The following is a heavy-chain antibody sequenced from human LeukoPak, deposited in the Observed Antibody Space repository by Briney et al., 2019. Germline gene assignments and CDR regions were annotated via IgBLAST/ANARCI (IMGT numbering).Heavy chain of an antibody. Sequence: SVKVSCTASGGTFSSFAVSWGRQAPGQGVEWMGGIIPIFGTANYAQKFQGRVTITADESTSTAYMELSSLRSEDTAVYYCAREGMNYYDSRSNWFDPWGQGTLVTVSS. CDR1: GGTFSSFA. V-gene: IGHV1-69*13. CDR3: AREGMNYYDSRSNWFDP. D-gene: IGHD3-22*01. J-gene: IGHJ5*02. CDR2: IIPIFGTA.